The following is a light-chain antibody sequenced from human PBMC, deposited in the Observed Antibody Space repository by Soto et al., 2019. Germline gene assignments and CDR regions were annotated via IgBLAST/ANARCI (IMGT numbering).Light chain of an antibody. V-gene: IGLV2-14*01. CDR2: EVN. Sequence: QSVLTQPASVSGSPGQSVTISCTGTSSDVGDYNYVSWYQQYPGKAPKLRIHEVNHRPSGVSDRFSGSKSGNTASLTISGLQAEDEADYYCSSYTSSNTYVFGTGTKVTVL. CDR3: SSYTSSNTYV. J-gene: IGLJ1*01. CDR1: SSDVGDYNY.